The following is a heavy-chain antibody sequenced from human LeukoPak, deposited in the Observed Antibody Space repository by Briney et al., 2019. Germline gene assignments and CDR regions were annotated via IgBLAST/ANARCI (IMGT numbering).Heavy chain of an antibody. V-gene: IGHV3-64D*06. CDR3: VKRDLLTGFYDY. CDR2: ISGSGGST. D-gene: IGHD3-9*01. Sequence: GGSLRLSCSASGFTFSSSPVHWVRQAPGKGLEYVSSISGSGGSTHYADSVKGRLTISRDNSKNTLYLQLSSLRAEDTAVYYCVKRDLLTGFYDYWAQGTLVAVSS. CDR1: GFTFSSSP. J-gene: IGHJ4*02.